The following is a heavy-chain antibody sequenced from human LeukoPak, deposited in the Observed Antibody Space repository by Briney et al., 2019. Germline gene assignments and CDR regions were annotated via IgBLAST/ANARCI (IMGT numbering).Heavy chain of an antibody. V-gene: IGHV1-69*05. D-gene: IGHD6-13*01. CDR1: GGTFRSYA. Sequence: SVKVSCKASGGTFRSYAISWVRQAPGQGLEWVGGIIPIFGTANYAQKFQGRVTITTDESTSTAYMELSSLRSEDTAVYYCASGGQQLGPHLQYYYYYYMDVWGKGTTVTVSS. CDR2: IIPIFGTA. CDR3: ASGGQQLGPHLQYYYYYYMDV. J-gene: IGHJ6*03.